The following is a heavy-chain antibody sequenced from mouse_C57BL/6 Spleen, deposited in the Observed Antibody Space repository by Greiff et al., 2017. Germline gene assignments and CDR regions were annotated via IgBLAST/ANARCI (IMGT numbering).Heavy chain of an antibody. CDR3: ARYYYDSSCRGYIDY. Sequence: QVQLQQPGAELVKPGASVKLSCKASGYTFTIYWMHWVKQRPGRGLEWIGRIDPNSGGTKYTEKFKSRATLTVDKPSSTAYMQLSSLTSEDSAVYYCARYYYDSSCRGYIDYWGQGTSLTVSS. CDR2: IDPNSGGT. D-gene: IGHD1-1*01. V-gene: IGHV1-72*01. CDR1: GYTFTIYW. J-gene: IGHJ2*02.